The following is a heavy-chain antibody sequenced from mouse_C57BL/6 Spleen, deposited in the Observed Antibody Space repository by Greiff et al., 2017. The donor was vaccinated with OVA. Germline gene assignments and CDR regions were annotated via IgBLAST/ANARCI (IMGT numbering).Heavy chain of an antibody. Sequence: QVHVKQSGPELVKPGASVKISCKASGYAFSSSWMNWVKQRPGKGLEWIGRIYPGDGDTNYNGKFKGKATLTADKSSSTAYMQLSSLTSEDSAVYFCARFGDYDYFDDWGQGTTLTVSS. J-gene: IGHJ2*01. CDR3: ARFGDYDYFDD. CDR2: IYPGDGDT. V-gene: IGHV1-82*01. CDR1: GYAFSSSW. D-gene: IGHD2-4*01.